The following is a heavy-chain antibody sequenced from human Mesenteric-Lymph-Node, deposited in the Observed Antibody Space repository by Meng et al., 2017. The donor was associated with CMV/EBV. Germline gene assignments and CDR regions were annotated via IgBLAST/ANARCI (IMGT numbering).Heavy chain of an antibody. D-gene: IGHD2-2*01. CDR1: GGSISSSSYY. J-gene: IGHJ5*02. CDR2: IYYSGST. V-gene: IGHV4-39*07. CDR3: ARTIVVVPAANAPGFDP. Sequence: SEILSLTCTVSGGSISSSSYYWGWIRQPPGKGLEWIGSIYYSGSTYYNPSLKSRVTISVDTSKNQFSLKLSSVTAADTAVYYCARTIVVVPAANAPGFDPWGQGTLVTVSS.